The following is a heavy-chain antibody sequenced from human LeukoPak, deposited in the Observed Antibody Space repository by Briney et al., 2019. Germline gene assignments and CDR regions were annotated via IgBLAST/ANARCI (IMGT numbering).Heavy chain of an antibody. CDR1: GFTFSTYG. CDR3: AKDVVGQQWPENY. CDR2: IQYDGSVK. Sequence: PGGSLRLSCAASGFTFSTYGMHWVRQAPGKGLEWVTFIQYDGSVKLYGDPVKGRFTISRDNSKNTLYLQMNSLRAEDTAVYFCAKDVVGQQWPENYWGQGTLVTVSS. J-gene: IGHJ4*02. V-gene: IGHV3-30*02. D-gene: IGHD6-19*01.